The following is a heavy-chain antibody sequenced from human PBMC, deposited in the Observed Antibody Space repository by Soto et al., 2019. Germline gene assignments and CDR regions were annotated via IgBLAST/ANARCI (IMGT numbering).Heavy chain of an antibody. Sequence: QVQLVESGGGVVQPGRSLRLSCAASGFTFSSYAMHWVRQAPGKGLEWVAVISYDGSNKYYADSVKGRFTISRDNSKKTVYLEMSGLRAGDTAVYYWARGSGGLYRSSWYHVDYWGQGTLVTVSS. CDR2: ISYDGSNK. CDR1: GFTFSSYA. CDR3: ARGSGGLYRSSWYHVDY. J-gene: IGHJ4*02. V-gene: IGHV3-30-3*01. D-gene: IGHD6-13*01.